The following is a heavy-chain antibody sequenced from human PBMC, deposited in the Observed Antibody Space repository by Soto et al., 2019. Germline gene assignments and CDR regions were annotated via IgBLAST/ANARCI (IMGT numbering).Heavy chain of an antibody. J-gene: IGHJ4*02. CDR3: AKGGYTSPFDY. V-gene: IGHV3-23*01. Sequence: HPGGSLRLSCAASGFTFSSYAMTWVRQAPGKGLEWVSTIRASGGSTFYADSVKGRFTISRDNSVNTVFLHMDSLRAEDTAIYYCAKGGYTSPFDYWGLGTLVTVSS. CDR1: GFTFSSYA. CDR2: IRASGGST. D-gene: IGHD5-12*01.